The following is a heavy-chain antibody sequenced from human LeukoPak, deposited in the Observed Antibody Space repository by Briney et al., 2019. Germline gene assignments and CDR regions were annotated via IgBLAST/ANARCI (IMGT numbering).Heavy chain of an antibody. V-gene: IGHV3-30*04. D-gene: IGHD3-10*01. CDR1: GFTFSSYA. CDR3: ARVARGGWPGSGSYRGPFDI. J-gene: IGHJ3*02. Sequence: GGSLRLSCAASGFTFSSYAMHWVRQAPGKGLEWVAVISYDASNKYYADSVKGRFTISRDNSKNTLYLQMNSLRAEDTAVYYCARVARGGWPGSGSYRGPFDIWGQGTMVTVSS. CDR2: ISYDASNK.